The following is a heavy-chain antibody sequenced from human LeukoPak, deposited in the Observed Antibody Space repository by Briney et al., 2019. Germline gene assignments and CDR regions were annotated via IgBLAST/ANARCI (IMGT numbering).Heavy chain of an antibody. Sequence: SETLSLTCTVSGGSISGYYWSWIRQPPGKGLEWIGYIYYSGSTNYNPSLKSRVTISVDTSKNQFSLKLSSVTAADTAVYYCARSGYCSSTSCPRYMDVWGKGTTVTVSS. D-gene: IGHD2-2*01. CDR3: ARSGYCSSTSCPRYMDV. CDR1: GGSISGYY. V-gene: IGHV4-59*01. J-gene: IGHJ6*03. CDR2: IYYSGST.